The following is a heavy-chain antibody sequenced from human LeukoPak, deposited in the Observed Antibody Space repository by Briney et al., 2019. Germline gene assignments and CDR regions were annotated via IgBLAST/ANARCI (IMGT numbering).Heavy chain of an antibody. CDR2: INHSGST. CDR1: GGSFSGYY. V-gene: IGHV4-34*01. Sequence: PSETLSLTCAVYGGSFSGYYWSWIRQPPGKGLEWIGEINHSGSTNYNPSLKSRVTISVDTPKNQFSLKLSSVTAADTAVYYCARGRIAARPRGGMDVWGKGTTVTVSS. D-gene: IGHD6-6*01. CDR3: ARGRIAARPRGGMDV. J-gene: IGHJ6*04.